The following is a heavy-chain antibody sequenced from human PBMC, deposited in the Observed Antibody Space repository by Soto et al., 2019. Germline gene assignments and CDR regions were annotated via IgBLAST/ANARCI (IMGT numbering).Heavy chain of an antibody. CDR3: ARLWGYCSGGSCYYFDY. D-gene: IGHD2-15*01. CDR2: IYYSGST. Sequence: SETLSLTCTVSGGSISSYYWSWIRQPPGKGLEWIGYIYYSGSTNYNPSLKSRVTISVDTSKNQFSLKLSSVTAADTAVYYCARLWGYCSGGSCYYFDYWGQGTLVTVSS. CDR1: GGSISSYY. V-gene: IGHV4-59*08. J-gene: IGHJ4*02.